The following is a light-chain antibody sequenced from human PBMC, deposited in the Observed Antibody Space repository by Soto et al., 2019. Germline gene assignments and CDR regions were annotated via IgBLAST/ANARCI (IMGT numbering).Light chain of an antibody. V-gene: IGLV1-40*01. J-gene: IGLJ2*01. CDR3: QSYDISLSGVL. CDR1: SSNIGAGYD. Sequence: QSVLTQPPSVSGAPGQRGTISCTGSSSNIGAGYDVHWYQNLPGTAPKVLIYRNRHRPSGVPDRFSGSKSGTSASLAITGLQADDEADYYCQSYDISLSGVLFGGGTKLTVL. CDR2: RNR.